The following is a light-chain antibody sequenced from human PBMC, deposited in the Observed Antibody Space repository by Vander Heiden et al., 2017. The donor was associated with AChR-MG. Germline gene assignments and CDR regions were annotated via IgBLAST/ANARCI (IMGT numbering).Light chain of an antibody. Sequence: DIQMTQSPSTLSASVGDRVTITCRVSQSINSSLAWYQQRPGKAPNLLIYKASNLESGVPSRFSGSGSGTEFTLTISSLQPDDFATYYCHQYNSYSRTFGQGTKVEIK. CDR2: KAS. CDR1: QSINSS. CDR3: HQYNSYSRT. V-gene: IGKV1-5*03. J-gene: IGKJ1*01.